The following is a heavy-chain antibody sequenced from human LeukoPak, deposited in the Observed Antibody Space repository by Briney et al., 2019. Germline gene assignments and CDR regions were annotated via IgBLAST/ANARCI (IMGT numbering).Heavy chain of an antibody. CDR1: GFTFSDYY. J-gene: IGHJ4*02. CDR2: ISSSGSTI. D-gene: IGHD2-15*01. Sequence: PGGSLRLSCAASGFTFSDYYMSLIRQAPGKGLEWVSYISSSGSTIYYADSVKGRFTISRDNAKNSLYLQMNSLRAEDTAMYYCVRDRGYCSGGTCYALWDYWGQGTLVTVSS. CDR3: VRDRGYCSGGTCYALWDY. V-gene: IGHV3-11*04.